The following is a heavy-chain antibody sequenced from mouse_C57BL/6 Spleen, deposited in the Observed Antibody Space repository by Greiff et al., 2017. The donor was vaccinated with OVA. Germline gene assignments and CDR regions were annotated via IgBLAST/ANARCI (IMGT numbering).Heavy chain of an antibody. CDR3: ARSYGSSYDAMDY. J-gene: IGHJ4*01. V-gene: IGHV1-81*01. Sequence: QVHVKQSGAELARPGASVKLSCKASGYTFTSYGISWVKQRTGQGLEWIGEIYPRSGNTYYNEKFKGKATLTADKSSSTAYMELRSLTSEDSAVYFCARSYGSSYDAMDYWGQGTSVTVSS. CDR1: GYTFTSYG. CDR2: IYPRSGNT. D-gene: IGHD1-1*01.